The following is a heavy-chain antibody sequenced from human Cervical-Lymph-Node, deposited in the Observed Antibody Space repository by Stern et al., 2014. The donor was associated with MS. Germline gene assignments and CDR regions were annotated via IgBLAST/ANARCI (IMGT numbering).Heavy chain of an antibody. CDR3: ARELAAAGI. D-gene: IGHD6-13*01. V-gene: IGHV3-30*01. Sequence: DQLVESGGGVVQPGRSLRLSCAASGFTFSSYAMHWVRQAPGKGLEWVAVISYDGSNKYYADSVKGRFTISRDNSKNTLYLQMNSLRAEDTAVYYCARELAAAGIWGQGTLVTVSS. J-gene: IGHJ4*02. CDR2: ISYDGSNK. CDR1: GFTFSSYA.